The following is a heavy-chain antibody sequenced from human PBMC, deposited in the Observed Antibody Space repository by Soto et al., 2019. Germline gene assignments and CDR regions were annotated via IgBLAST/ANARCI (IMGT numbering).Heavy chain of an antibody. CDR3: ARTGDGHHDFLDY. J-gene: IGHJ4*02. CDR2: INQDGNED. Sequence: GGSLRLSCAASGFTFSSYWMNWVRQAPGRGLEWVANINQDGNEDNLLDSVKGRFTISRDNAKNSLFLQMNSLRVDDTAVYYCARTGDGHHDFLDYWGQGALVTVSS. CDR1: GFTFSSYW. D-gene: IGHD1-1*01. V-gene: IGHV3-7*01.